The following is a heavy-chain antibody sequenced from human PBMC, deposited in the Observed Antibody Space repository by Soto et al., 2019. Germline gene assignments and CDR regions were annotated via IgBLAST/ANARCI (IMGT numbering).Heavy chain of an antibody. Sequence: VGSLRLSCAASGFIFSSFALHWVRQAPGKGLEWVAVIRYDGTEKYNGDSVKGRFTISRDNSKNTVYLEMTSLKAEDTAVYYCAGDFTQVGPLDFWGQGTLVTVSS. CDR1: GFIFSSFA. D-gene: IGHD1-26*01. J-gene: IGHJ4*02. V-gene: IGHV3-33*01. CDR2: IRYDGTEK. CDR3: AGDFTQVGPLDF.